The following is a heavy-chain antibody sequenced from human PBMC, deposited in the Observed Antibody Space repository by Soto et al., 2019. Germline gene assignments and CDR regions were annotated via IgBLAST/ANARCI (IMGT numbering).Heavy chain of an antibody. J-gene: IGHJ5*02. CDR1: GVSFSGYY. V-gene: IGHV4-34*01. D-gene: IGHD5-18*01. CDR2: INRSGST. Sequence: SGTLSLTCAVYGVSFSGYYWSWIRQPPGKGLEWIGEINRSGSTNYNPSLKSRVTISLDTAKNQFSLKLSSVAAADPAVYYCVLRVNTAMVTSWFDPWGQGTLVTVSS. CDR3: VLRVNTAMVTSWFDP.